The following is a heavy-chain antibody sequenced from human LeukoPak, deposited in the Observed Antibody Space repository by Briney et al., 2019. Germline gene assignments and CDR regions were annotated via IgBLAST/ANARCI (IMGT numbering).Heavy chain of an antibody. D-gene: IGHD3-22*01. V-gene: IGHV3-74*01. Sequence: PGGSLRPSCEASGFTFSSYWMHWVRQAPGKGLVWVSRISSDASGTDYADSVKGRFSISRDNAKNTLYLHMNSVRAEDTALYYCVRAMIGVTSLGGDFWGQGILVTVSS. J-gene: IGHJ4*02. CDR2: ISSDASGT. CDR1: GFTFSSYW. CDR3: VRAMIGVTSLGGDF.